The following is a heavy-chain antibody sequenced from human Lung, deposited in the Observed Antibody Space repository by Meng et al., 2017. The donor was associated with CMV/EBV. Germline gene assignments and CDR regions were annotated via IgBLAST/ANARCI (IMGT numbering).Heavy chain of an antibody. V-gene: IGHV3-20*01. J-gene: IGHJ4*02. CDR2: INWSGGST. CDR3: ARGDSSAYYLFDY. CDR1: GFTFDDYG. D-gene: IGHD3-22*01. Sequence: ESXKISXAASGFTFDDYGMSWVRQAPGKGLEWVSGINWSGGSTGYADSVKGRFTISRDNAKNSLYLQMNSLRAEDTALYHCARGDSSAYYLFDYWGQGTLVTVSS.